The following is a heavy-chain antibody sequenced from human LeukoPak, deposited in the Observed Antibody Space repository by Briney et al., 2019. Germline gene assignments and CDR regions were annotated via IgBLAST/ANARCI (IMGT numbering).Heavy chain of an antibody. D-gene: IGHD3-22*01. J-gene: IGHJ4*02. CDR2: FDPEDGET. CDR3: ATWAGDTYYYDSSGYILY. V-gene: IGHV1-24*01. Sequence: ASVKVSCKVSGYTLTELSMHWVRQAPGKGLEWMGGFDPEDGETIYAQKFQGRVTMTEDTSTDTAYMELSSLRSEDTAVYYCATWAGDTYYYDSSGYILYWGQGTLVTVSS. CDR1: GYTLTELS.